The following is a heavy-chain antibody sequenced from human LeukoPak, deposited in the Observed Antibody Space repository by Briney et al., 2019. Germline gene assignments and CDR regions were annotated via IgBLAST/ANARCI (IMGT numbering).Heavy chain of an antibody. D-gene: IGHD5-18*01. Sequence: ASVKVSCKASGGTFSSYEISWVRQAPGQGLEWMGGIIPMFGTAKYAQKFQGRVTITADKSTSTAYMELSSLRSEDTAVYYCARGRSGYSYGSNWFDPWGQGTLVTVSS. V-gene: IGHV1-69*06. CDR1: GGTFSSYE. J-gene: IGHJ5*02. CDR2: IIPMFGTA. CDR3: ARGRSGYSYGSNWFDP.